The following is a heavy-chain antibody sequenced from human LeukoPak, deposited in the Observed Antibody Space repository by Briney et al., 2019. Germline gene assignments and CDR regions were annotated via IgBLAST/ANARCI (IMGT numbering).Heavy chain of an antibody. V-gene: IGHV3-21*01. Sequence: PGGSLRLSCAASGFTFSSYSMNWVRQAPGKGLEWVSSISSSSSYIYYADSVKGRFTISRDNAKNSLYLQMNSLRAEDTAVYYCARGSLGGSYYYGMDVWGQGTTVTVSS. CDR2: ISSSSSYI. CDR3: ARGSLGGSYYYGMDV. CDR1: GFTFSSYS. J-gene: IGHJ6*02. D-gene: IGHD4-23*01.